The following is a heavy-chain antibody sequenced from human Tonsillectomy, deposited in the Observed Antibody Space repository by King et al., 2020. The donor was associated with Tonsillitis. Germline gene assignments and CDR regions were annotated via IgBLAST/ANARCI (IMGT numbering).Heavy chain of an antibody. CDR1: GFTFGDYA. J-gene: IGHJ4*02. D-gene: IGHD3-16*01. CDR2: ISWDSEKI. CDR3: AKGLGWGDYFES. V-gene: IGHV3-9*01. Sequence: VQLVESGGGLVQPGRSLRLSCAASGFTFGDYAMHWVRQAPGKGLEWVSGISWDSEKIAYAGSVKGRFTISRDTAKNALYLQMNSLRPEDTALYFCAKGLGWGDYFESWGQGTLVTVSS.